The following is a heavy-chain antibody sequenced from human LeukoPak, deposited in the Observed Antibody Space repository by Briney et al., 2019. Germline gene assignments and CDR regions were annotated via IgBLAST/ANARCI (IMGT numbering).Heavy chain of an antibody. Sequence: SETLSLTCTVSGDSISTYYWSWIRQPPGKGLEWIGNIYYSGSPNYNPSLKSRVTISIDTSKNQFSLKLSSVTAADTAVYYCARDRGAAGSILDYWGQGTLVTVSS. CDR1: GDSISTYY. CDR3: ARDRGAAGSILDY. D-gene: IGHD6-13*01. J-gene: IGHJ4*02. CDR2: IYYSGSP. V-gene: IGHV4-59*01.